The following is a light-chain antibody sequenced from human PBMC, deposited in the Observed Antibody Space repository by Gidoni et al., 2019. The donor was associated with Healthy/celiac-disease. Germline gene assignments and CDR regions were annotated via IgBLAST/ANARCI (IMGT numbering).Light chain of an antibody. CDR2: DAS. J-gene: IGKJ3*01. Sequence: EIVLTQSPATLSLSPGERATISCRASPSVSSYLAWYQQKPGQAPRLLIYDASNRATGIPARFSGSGSGTDFTLTISSLEPEDFAVYYCQQRSNWPLFTFGPGTKVDIK. CDR1: PSVSSY. V-gene: IGKV3-11*01. CDR3: QQRSNWPLFT.